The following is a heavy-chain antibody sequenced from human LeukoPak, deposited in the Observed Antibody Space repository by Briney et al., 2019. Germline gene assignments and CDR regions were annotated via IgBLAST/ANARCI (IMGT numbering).Heavy chain of an antibody. V-gene: IGHV3-13*01. CDR1: GFTFSSSD. Sequence: GGSLRLSCAASGFTFSSSDMHWVRQPTGKGLEWVSAIGTIGDTYYPGSVKGRFTISRDNSKNTLYLQMNSVRPDDTALYYCAKDVVGQQWLENYWGQGTLATVSS. D-gene: IGHD6-19*01. J-gene: IGHJ4*02. CDR2: IGTIGDT. CDR3: AKDVVGQQWLENY.